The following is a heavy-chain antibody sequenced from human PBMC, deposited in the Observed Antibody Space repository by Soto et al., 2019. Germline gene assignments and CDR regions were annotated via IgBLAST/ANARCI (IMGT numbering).Heavy chain of an antibody. D-gene: IGHD3-9*01. Sequence: SQTLSLTCAISGDSVSSNSAAWTWIRQSPSRGLEWLGRTYYRSKWYNDYAVSVKSRITINPDTSKNQFSLQLNSVTPEDTAVYYCARDKVVNQILTGYYLFDYWGQGTLVTVSS. CDR2: TYYRSKWYN. J-gene: IGHJ4*02. V-gene: IGHV6-1*01. CDR3: ARDKVVNQILTGYYLFDY. CDR1: GDSVSSNSAA.